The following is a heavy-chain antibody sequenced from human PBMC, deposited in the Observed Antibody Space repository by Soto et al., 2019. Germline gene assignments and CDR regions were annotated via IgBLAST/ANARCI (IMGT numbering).Heavy chain of an antibody. CDR3: ASKIRRGAFDI. Sequence: QLQLQESGPGLVKPSETLSLTCTVSGGSISSSSYYWGWIRQPPGKGLEWIGSIYYSGSTYYNPSLKSRVTISVDTSKNQFSLKLSSVTAADTAVYYCASKIRRGAFDIWGQGTMVTVSS. CDR2: IYYSGST. J-gene: IGHJ3*02. V-gene: IGHV4-39*01. CDR1: GGSISSSSYY. D-gene: IGHD3-16*01.